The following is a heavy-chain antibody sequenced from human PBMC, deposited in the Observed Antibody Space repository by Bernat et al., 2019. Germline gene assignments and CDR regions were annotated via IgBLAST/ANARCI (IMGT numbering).Heavy chain of an antibody. Sequence: QLQESGPGLVKPSETLSLTCNVSGASIRSSDYYWGWIRQPPGKGLEWIGSIYFRGSTYYKPSLKSRVTISLDTSKSQFSLMLSSVTAADTAVYYCARLLSSLVDHRGSFDNWGQGTLVTVSS. V-gene: IGHV4-39*01. D-gene: IGHD6-6*01. CDR1: GASIRSSDYY. CDR3: ARLLSSLVDHRGSFDN. J-gene: IGHJ4*02. CDR2: IYFRGST.